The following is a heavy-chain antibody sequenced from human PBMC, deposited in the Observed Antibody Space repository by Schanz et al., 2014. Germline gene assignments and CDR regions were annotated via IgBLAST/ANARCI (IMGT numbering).Heavy chain of an antibody. CDR3: GRGFSRSYIDF. D-gene: IGHD6-6*01. Sequence: QEQLVQSGAEVRKPGASVKVSCKASGYTFTSYSMHWVRQAPGQGLEWMGIINLSGGSTNNAQKCQVRLTMTRDTSTSTVYLELSSLRSDDTAVYYCGRGFSRSYIDFWGQGTLITVSS. CDR2: INLSGGST. J-gene: IGHJ4*02. CDR1: GYTFTSYS. V-gene: IGHV1-46*03.